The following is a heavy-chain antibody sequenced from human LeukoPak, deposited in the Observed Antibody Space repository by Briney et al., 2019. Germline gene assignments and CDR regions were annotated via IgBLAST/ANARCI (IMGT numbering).Heavy chain of an antibody. J-gene: IGHJ4*02. V-gene: IGHV3-21*01. CDR3: ARSYSSSPGFDY. D-gene: IGHD6-6*01. CDR1: GFTFSSYS. CDR2: ISSSSSYI. Sequence: RGSLRLSCATSGFTFSSYSMNWVRQAPGKGLEWVSSISSSSSYIYYADSVKGRFTISRDNAKNSLNLQMNSLRAEDTAVYYCARSYSSSPGFDYWGQGTLVTVSS.